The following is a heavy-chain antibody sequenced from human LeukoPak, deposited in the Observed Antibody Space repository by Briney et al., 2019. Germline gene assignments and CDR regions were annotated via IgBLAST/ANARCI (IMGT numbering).Heavy chain of an antibody. CDR3: ASLSQWLVLDY. D-gene: IGHD6-19*01. Sequence: SSETLSLTCAVYGGSFSGYYWSWIRQPPGKGLEWIGEINHSGSTNYNPSLKSRVTISVDTSKNQFSLKLSSVTAADTAVYYCASLSQWLVLDYWGQGTLVTVSS. V-gene: IGHV4-34*01. CDR2: INHSGST. CDR1: GGSFSGYY. J-gene: IGHJ4*02.